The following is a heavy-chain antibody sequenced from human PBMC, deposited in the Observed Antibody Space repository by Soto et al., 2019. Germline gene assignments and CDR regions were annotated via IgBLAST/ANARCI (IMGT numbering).Heavy chain of an antibody. V-gene: IGHV4-39*01. CDR2: IYYSGST. Sequence: QLQLQESGPGLVKPSETLSLTCTVSGGSISSSSYYWGWIRQPPGKGLEWIGSIYYSGSTYYNPSLNSRVTISVDTSKNQFSLKLSSVTAADTAVYYCARSLGSSGWYAYWGQGTLVTVSS. CDR1: GGSISSSSYY. J-gene: IGHJ4*02. D-gene: IGHD6-19*01. CDR3: ARSLGSSGWYAY.